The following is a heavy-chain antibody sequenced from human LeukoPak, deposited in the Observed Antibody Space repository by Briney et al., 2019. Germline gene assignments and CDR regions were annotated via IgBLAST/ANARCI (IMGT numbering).Heavy chain of an antibody. CDR2: MYSGGST. CDR1: GFTVSSSY. Sequence: PGGSLRLSCAASGFTVSSSYMSWVRQAPGKGLEWVSTMYSGGSTYYGDSVTGRFTISRDSSKSTLYLQMNTLRVEDSAVYFCARDTTMVDWGQGTLVTVSS. J-gene: IGHJ4*02. D-gene: IGHD3-10*01. V-gene: IGHV3-53*01. CDR3: ARDTTMVD.